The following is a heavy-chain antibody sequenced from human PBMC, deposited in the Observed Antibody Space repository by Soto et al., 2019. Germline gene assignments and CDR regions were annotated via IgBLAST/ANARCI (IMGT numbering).Heavy chain of an antibody. CDR2: IKQDGSEK. V-gene: IGHV3-7*03. CDR1: GFTFSSYW. D-gene: IGHD3-22*01. J-gene: IGHJ4*02. Sequence: GGSLRLSCAASGFTFSSYWMSWVRQAPGKGLEWVANIKQDGSEKYYVDSVKGRFTISRDNAKNSLYPQMNSLRAEDTAVYYCARGLGPAYYDSSGYHLSGYWGQGTLVTVSS. CDR3: ARGLGPAYYDSSGYHLSGY.